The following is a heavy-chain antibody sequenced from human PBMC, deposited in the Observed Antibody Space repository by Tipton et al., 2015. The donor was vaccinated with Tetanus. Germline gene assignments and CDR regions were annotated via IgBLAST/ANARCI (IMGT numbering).Heavy chain of an antibody. CDR3: ARVLRYCTSGGWDDAFDI. V-gene: IGHV4-4*07. CDR2: IYSGGST. Sequence: TLSLTCTVSGGSSHDYYWSWIRQSAGRGLEWIGRIYSGGSTNYNPSFKSRVTMSMDTSKNEFSLKLKSVTVADTAVYFCARVLRYCTSGGWDDAFDIWGQGTRVTVSS. D-gene: IGHD2-15*01. J-gene: IGHJ3*02. CDR1: GGSSHDYY.